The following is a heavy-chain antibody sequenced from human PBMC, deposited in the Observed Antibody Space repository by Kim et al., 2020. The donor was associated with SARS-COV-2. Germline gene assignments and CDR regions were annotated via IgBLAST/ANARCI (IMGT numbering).Heavy chain of an antibody. D-gene: IGHD5-18*01. Sequence: YNPSLKSRVTISVDTSKNQFSLKLSSVTAADTAVYYCARQGYTAMANFDYWGQGTLVTVSS. J-gene: IGHJ4*02. CDR3: ARQGYTAMANFDY. V-gene: IGHV4-39*01.